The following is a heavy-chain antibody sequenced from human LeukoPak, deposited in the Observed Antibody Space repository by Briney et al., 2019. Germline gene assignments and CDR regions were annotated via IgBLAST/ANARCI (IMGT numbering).Heavy chain of an antibody. D-gene: IGHD3-22*01. CDR2: ISYDGSNK. J-gene: IGHJ6*02. V-gene: IGHV3-30*03. CDR1: GFTFSSYG. Sequence: GGSLLLSCAASGFTFSSYGMHWVRQAPGKGLAWVAVISYDGSNKYYADSVKGRFTISRDNSKNTLYLQMNSLRAEDTAVYYCARTLVVVMYYGMDVWGQGTTVTVSS. CDR3: ARTLVVVMYYGMDV.